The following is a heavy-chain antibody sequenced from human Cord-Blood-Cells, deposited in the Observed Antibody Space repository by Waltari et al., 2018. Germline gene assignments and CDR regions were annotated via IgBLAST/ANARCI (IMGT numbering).Heavy chain of an antibody. Sequence: QVQLQESGPGLVKPSETLSLTCTVSGGSISSYYWSWIRQPPGKGLEWIGYIYYSGSTNYNPSLKSRVTISVDTSKNQFSLKLSSVTAADTAVYYWARVGDIVVVPAAISWYFDLWGRGTLVTVSS. CDR1: GGSISSYY. CDR3: ARVGDIVVVPAAISWYFDL. CDR2: IYYSGST. J-gene: IGHJ2*01. V-gene: IGHV4-59*01. D-gene: IGHD2-2*02.